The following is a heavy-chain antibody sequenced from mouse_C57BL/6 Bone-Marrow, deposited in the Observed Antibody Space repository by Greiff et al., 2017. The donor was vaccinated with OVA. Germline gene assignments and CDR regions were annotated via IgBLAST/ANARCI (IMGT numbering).Heavy chain of an antibody. Sequence: VQLQQSGAELAKPGASVKLSCEASGYTFTSYWMHWVKQRPGQGLEWIGYINPSSGYTKYNQKFKDKATLTADKSSSTAYMQLSSLTYEDSAVYYCASTSHGSSLYAMDYWGQGTSVTVSS. CDR2: INPSSGYT. CDR1: GYTFTSYW. J-gene: IGHJ4*01. D-gene: IGHD1-1*01. V-gene: IGHV1-7*01. CDR3: ASTSHGSSLYAMDY.